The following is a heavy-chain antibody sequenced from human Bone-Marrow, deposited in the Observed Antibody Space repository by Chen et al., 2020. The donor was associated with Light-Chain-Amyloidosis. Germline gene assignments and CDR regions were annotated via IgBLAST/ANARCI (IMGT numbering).Heavy chain of an antibody. V-gene: IGHV4-39*01. Sequence: QLQLQESGPGLVKPSETLSLTCTVSGGSISSSSYYWGWIRQPPGKGLEWIGSIYYSGSTSYNPSLKSRVTISVDTSKNQFSLKLSSVTAADTAVYYCARLVSDFWSGYSNWFDPWGQGTLVTVSS. CDR3: ARLVSDFWSGYSNWFDP. CDR2: IYYSGST. CDR1: GGSISSSSYY. D-gene: IGHD3-3*01. J-gene: IGHJ5*02.